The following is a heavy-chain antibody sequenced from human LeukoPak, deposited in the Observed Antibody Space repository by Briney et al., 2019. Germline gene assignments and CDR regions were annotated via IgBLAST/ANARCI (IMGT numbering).Heavy chain of an antibody. D-gene: IGHD4-17*01. J-gene: IGHJ4*02. CDR2: ISYDGSNK. Sequence: GGSLRLSCAASGFTFSSYAMHWVRQDPGKGLEWVAVISYDGSNKYYADSVKGRFTISRDNSKNTLYLQMNSLRAEDTAVYYCARETGSAVGSTDFDYWGQGTLVTVSS. CDR3: ARETGSAVGSTDFDY. CDR1: GFTFSSYA. V-gene: IGHV3-30-3*01.